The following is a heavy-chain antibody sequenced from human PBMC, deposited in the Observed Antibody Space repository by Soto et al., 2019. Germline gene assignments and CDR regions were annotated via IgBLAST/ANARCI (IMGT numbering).Heavy chain of an antibody. D-gene: IGHD3-3*01. CDR3: ARGGRISIFGVINCLDP. CDR1: GDTFIGNY. J-gene: IGHJ5*01. V-gene: IGHV1-2*02. CDR2: IIPDSGAT. Sequence: GAAAQVSCKASGDTFIGNYINWGRQDPGQGLEWMGWIIPDSGATNYTQKFQGRVTMTSETSTNTAFLELSRLRSDDTAVYFCARGGRISIFGVINCLDPWGQGTLVTVSS.